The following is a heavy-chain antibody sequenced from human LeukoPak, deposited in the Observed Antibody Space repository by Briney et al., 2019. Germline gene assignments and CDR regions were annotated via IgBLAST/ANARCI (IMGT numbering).Heavy chain of an antibody. CDR2: MYYSGST. D-gene: IGHD3-10*01. CDR1: GRSISSTRYY. V-gene: IGHV4-39*01. J-gene: IGHJ4*02. CDR3: ARLGLRGVVGDH. Sequence: SETLSLTCTVSGRSISSTRYYWGWIRQPQGKGLEWIGSMYYSGSTYYNPSLKSRVTISVDASKNQFSLKLNSVTAADTAVSYYARLGLRGVVGDHWGQGTLVTVSS.